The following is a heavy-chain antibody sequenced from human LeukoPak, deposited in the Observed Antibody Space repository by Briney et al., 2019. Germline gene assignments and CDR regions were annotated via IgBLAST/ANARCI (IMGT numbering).Heavy chain of an antibody. V-gene: IGHV3-48*01. CDR1: GFTFSSYS. Sequence: GGSLRLSCAASGFTFSSYSMNWVRQAPGKGLEWVSYISSSSSTIYYPDSVKGRFTISRDNSKNTLSLQMNSLRAEDTALYYCAREGRYSYESRGAFDIWGQGTMVTVTS. CDR3: AREGRYSYESRGAFDI. CDR2: ISSSSSTI. J-gene: IGHJ3*02. D-gene: IGHD5-18*01.